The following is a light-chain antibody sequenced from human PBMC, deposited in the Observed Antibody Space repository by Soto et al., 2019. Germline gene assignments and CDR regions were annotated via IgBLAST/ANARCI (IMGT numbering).Light chain of an antibody. CDR1: HSVGSF. CDR2: DAS. Sequence: EIVLSQSPATLSLSPGERATLACRASHSVGSFLGWYQQKPGQAPRLLIYDASTRATGIPARFSGSGSGTDITLTISSPEPEDFAVYYCQQRNNWHSGRLTFGGGTKVEIK. CDR3: QQRNNWHSGRLT. J-gene: IGKJ4*01. V-gene: IGKV3-11*01.